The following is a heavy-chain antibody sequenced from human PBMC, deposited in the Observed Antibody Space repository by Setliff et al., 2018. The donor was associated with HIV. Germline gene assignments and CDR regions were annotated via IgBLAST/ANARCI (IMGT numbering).Heavy chain of an antibody. J-gene: IGHJ4*02. CDR3: ARGYPTERIFDY. Sequence: PSETLSLTCTVSGGSISSRYWSWIRQPPGKGLEWIGSIYYSGSTNYNPSLKSRVTIPVDTSKNQFSLKLSSVTAADTAVYYCARGYPTERIFDYWGQGTLVTVSS. CDR2: IYYSGST. V-gene: IGHV4-59*08. D-gene: IGHD1-1*01. CDR1: GGSISSRY.